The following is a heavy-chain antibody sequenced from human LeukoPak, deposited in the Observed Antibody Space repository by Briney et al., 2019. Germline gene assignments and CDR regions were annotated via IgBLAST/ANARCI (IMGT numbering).Heavy chain of an antibody. D-gene: IGHD3-22*01. CDR3: ARETEYYYDSSGYYPLDY. Sequence: SVKVSCKASGGTFSSYAISWVRQAPGQGLEWMGGIIPIFGTANYAQKFRGRVTITTDESTSTAYMELSSLRSEDTAVYYCARETEYYYDSSGYYPLDYWGQGTLVTVSS. CDR1: GGTFSSYA. CDR2: IIPIFGTA. V-gene: IGHV1-69*05. J-gene: IGHJ4*02.